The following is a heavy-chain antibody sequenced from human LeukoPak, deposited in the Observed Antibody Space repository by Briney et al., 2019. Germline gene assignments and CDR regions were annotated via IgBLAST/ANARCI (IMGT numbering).Heavy chain of an antibody. D-gene: IGHD3-10*01. V-gene: IGHV3-30*03. CDR2: ISYDGSNK. CDR1: GFTFSSYG. J-gene: IGHJ5*02. CDR3: ASLYGSGKRWVDP. Sequence: SLRLSCAASGFTFSSYGMHWVRQAPGKGLEWVAVISYDGSNKYYADSVKGRFTISRDDSKNSLYLQMNSLKTEDTAVYYCASLYGSGKRWVDPWGQGTLVTVSS.